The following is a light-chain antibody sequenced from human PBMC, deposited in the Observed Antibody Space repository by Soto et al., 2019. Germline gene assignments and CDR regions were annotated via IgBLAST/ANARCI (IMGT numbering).Light chain of an antibody. CDR3: QQFDSSRIYS. Sequence: EILVTQSPGTLSLSPGETATLSCRASQSVTSTYLAWYQQRPDQSPRLIIYGGSTRATGFPDRFSGGGSGTDFTLTISRLEPEDSAVYYCHCQQFDSSRIYSFGQGTKLEI. CDR2: GGS. V-gene: IGKV3-20*01. CDR1: QSVTSTY. J-gene: IGKJ2*03.